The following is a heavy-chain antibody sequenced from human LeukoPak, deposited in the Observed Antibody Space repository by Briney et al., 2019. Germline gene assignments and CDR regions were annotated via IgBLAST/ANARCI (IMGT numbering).Heavy chain of an antibody. Sequence: KPSETLSLTCTVSGGSISSSSYYWGWIRQPPGKGLEWIGSIYYSGSTYYNPSLKSRVTISVDTSKNQFSLKLSSVTAADTAVYYCAGPIIAVAGNAFGIWGQGTMVTVSS. CDR2: IYYSGST. J-gene: IGHJ3*02. CDR1: GGSISSSSYY. V-gene: IGHV4-39*01. CDR3: AGPIIAVAGNAFGI. D-gene: IGHD6-19*01.